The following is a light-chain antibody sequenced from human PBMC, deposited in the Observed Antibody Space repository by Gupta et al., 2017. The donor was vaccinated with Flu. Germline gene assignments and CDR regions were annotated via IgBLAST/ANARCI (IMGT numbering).Light chain of an antibody. CDR2: ATN. CDR3: SAYITNTVI. J-gene: IGLJ2*01. CDR1: TSAVTSSNR. V-gene: IGLV2-18*02. Sequence: LVTLPCSGNTSAVTSSNRPCWYQQTPGQTPKLLIYATNNRHSGAPARFSGSNPGNTAALTISGAQAEDEADYYCSAYITNTVIFGGGTKLTVL.